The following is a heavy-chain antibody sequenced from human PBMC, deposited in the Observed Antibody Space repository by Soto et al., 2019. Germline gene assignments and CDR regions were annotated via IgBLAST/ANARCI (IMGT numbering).Heavy chain of an antibody. CDR3: AAVMGSDYDYVWGSLSFDH. CDR1: GFIFRSYG. CDR2: ISHDGSNA. J-gene: IGHJ4*02. D-gene: IGHD3-16*01. Sequence: QVQLVESGGGVVQPGKSLRLSCAAAGFIFRSYGVHWVRQAPGKGLEWVAVISHDGSNAYYADAMNGRFTISRGNSKNTLFLQMNSLRADDTAVYFCAAVMGSDYDYVWGSLSFDHWGQGALVTVST. V-gene: IGHV3-30*03.